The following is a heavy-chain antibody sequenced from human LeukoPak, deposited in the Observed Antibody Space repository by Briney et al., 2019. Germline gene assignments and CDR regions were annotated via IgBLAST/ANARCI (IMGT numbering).Heavy chain of an antibody. CDR3: ARVLGYSSINWFDP. V-gene: IGHV4-39*07. CDR2: IYYSGST. D-gene: IGHD5-18*01. Sequence: PSETLSLTCTVSGGSISSSSYYWGWIRQPPGKGLEWIGSIYYSGSTYYNPSLKSRVTISVDTSKNQFSLKLSSVTAADTAVYYCARVLGYSSINWFDPWGQGTLVTVSS. CDR1: GGSISSSSYY. J-gene: IGHJ5*02.